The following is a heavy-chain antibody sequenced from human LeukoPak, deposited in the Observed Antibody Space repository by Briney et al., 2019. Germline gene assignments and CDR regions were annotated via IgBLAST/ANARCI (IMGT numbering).Heavy chain of an antibody. CDR1: GFTFSDYY. D-gene: IGHD2-2*03. CDR3: AKGGYFSFDM. V-gene: IGHV3-11*01. J-gene: IGHJ3*02. Sequence: PGGSLRLSCAASGFTFSDYYMSWIRQAPGKGLEWVSYISSSGSTIYYADSVQGRFTISRDNSKSALYLQMHSLRAEDTAMYFCAKGGYFSFDMWGQGTKVTVSS. CDR2: ISSSGSTI.